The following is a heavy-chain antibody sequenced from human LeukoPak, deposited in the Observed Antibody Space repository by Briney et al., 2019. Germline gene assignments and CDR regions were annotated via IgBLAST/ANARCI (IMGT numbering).Heavy chain of an antibody. CDR3: AKGTRIYDRPSWSYYYYMDV. CDR1: GFTFSSYA. D-gene: IGHD3-22*01. CDR2: ISGSGGST. V-gene: IGHV3-23*01. Sequence: GGSLRLSCAASGFTFSSYAMSWVRQAPGKGLEWVSAISGSGGSTYYADSVKGRFTISRDNSKNTLYLQMNSLRAEDTAVYYCAKGTRIYDRPSWSYYYYMDVWGKGTTVTVSS. J-gene: IGHJ6*03.